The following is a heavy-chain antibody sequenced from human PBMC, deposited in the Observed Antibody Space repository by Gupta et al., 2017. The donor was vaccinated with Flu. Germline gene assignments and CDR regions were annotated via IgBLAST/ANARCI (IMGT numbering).Heavy chain of an antibody. Sequence: QVPLVQSRADVKKPGSSVKVSCKASAATFSRYAIRFVRPAPGYGLEWMEGIIPIFGTANYAQKFQGRVTITADESTSTAYMGLSSLRSEDTAVYYCARVGQHYDILTGYSDYYYYGMDVWGQGTTVTVSS. D-gene: IGHD3-9*01. J-gene: IGHJ6*02. CDR3: ARVGQHYDILTGYSDYYYYGMDV. CDR1: AATFSRYA. CDR2: IIPIFGTA. V-gene: IGHV1-69*01.